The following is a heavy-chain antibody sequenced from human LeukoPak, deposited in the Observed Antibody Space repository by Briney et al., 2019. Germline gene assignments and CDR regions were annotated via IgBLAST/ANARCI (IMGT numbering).Heavy chain of an antibody. CDR1: GFTFSSYA. CDR2: ISGSGGST. D-gene: IGHD6-19*01. V-gene: IGHV3-23*01. Sequence: PGGSLRLSCAASGFTFSSYAMSWVRQAPGKGLEGVSAISGSGGSTYYADSGKGRFTISRDKSKNTLYLQMNSLRAEDTAVYYCAKDQWGSGWYPSFDYWGQGTLVTVSS. CDR3: AKDQWGSGWYPSFDY. J-gene: IGHJ4*02.